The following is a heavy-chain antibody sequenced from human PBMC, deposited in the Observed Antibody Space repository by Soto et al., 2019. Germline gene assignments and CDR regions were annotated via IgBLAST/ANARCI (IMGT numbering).Heavy chain of an antibody. V-gene: IGHV6-1*01. CDR2: TYYRSKWYN. D-gene: IGHD6-13*01. J-gene: IGHJ6*02. Sequence: PSETLSLTCAISGDSVSSNSAAWNWIRQSPSRGLEWLGRTYYRSKWYNDYAVSVKSRITINPDTSKNQFSLQLNSVTPEDTAVYYCAREGPGRYSSSWFRLYYGMDVWGQGTTVTVSS. CDR3: AREGPGRYSSSWFRLYYGMDV. CDR1: GDSVSSNSAA.